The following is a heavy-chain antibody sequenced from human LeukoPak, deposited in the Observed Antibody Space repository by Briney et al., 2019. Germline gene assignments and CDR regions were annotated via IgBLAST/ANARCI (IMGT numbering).Heavy chain of an antibody. CDR1: GFTFDDYD. CDR3: ARVGEMATITFLHY. J-gene: IGHJ4*02. D-gene: IGHD5-24*01. V-gene: IGHV3-21*01. Sequence: KAGGSLRLSCAASGFTFDDYDMSWVRQAPGEGLEWVSSISSSSSYIYYADSVKGRFTISRDNAKNSLYLQMNSLRAEDTAVYYCARVGEMATITFLHYWGQGTLVTVSS. CDR2: ISSSSSYI.